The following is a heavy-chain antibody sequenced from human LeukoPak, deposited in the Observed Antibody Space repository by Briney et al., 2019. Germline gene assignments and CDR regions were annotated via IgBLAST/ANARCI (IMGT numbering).Heavy chain of an antibody. CDR1: GFTFSSYA. Sequence: PGGSLRLSCAASGFTFSSYAMSWVRQAPGKGLEWVSAISGSGGSTYYADSVKGRFTISRDNSKNTLYLQMNSLRAEDTAVYYCAKGTTAYDYVWWSYRYYFDYWGQGTLVTVSS. CDR3: AKGTTAYDYVWWSYRYYFDY. CDR2: ISGSGGST. V-gene: IGHV3-23*01. D-gene: IGHD3-16*02. J-gene: IGHJ4*02.